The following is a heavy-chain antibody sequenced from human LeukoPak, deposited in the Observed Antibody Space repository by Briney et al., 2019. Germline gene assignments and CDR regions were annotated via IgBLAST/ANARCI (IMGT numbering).Heavy chain of an antibody. CDR3: TSWGDTTAEYFQR. CDR1: GFTFSNYW. CDR2: IKEDGSEI. V-gene: IGHV3-7*03. J-gene: IGHJ1*01. D-gene: IGHD2-21*02. Sequence: GGSLRLSCVASGFTFSNYWMHWVRQAPGKGLEWVANIKEDGSEIYYVDSVKGRFSISRDNAKNSLFLQMNSLRAEDTAVYYCTSWGDTTAEYFQRWGQGTLVTVSS.